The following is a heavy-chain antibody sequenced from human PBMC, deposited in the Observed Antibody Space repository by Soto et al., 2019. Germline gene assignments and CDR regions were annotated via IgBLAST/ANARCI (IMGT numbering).Heavy chain of an antibody. CDR2: IYYSGST. CDR3: ARGVGNCSGGSCYSGDWFDP. V-gene: IGHV4-30-4*01. D-gene: IGHD2-15*01. J-gene: IGHJ5*02. Sequence: KTSETLSLTCTVSGGSISSGDYYWSWIRQPPGKGLEWIGYIYYSGSTYYNPSLKSRVTISVDTSKSQFSLKLSSVTAADTAVYYCARGVGNCSGGSCYSGDWFDPWGQGTLVTVSS. CDR1: GGSISSGDYY.